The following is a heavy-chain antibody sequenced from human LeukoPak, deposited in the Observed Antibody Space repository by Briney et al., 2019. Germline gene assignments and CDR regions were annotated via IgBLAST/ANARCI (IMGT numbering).Heavy chain of an antibody. Sequence: GGSLRLSCAASGFTFSSYAMHWVRQAPGKGLEWVAVISYDGSNKYYADSVKGRFTISRDNSKNTLYLQMNSLRAEDTAVYFCAPANYISGNHPNYFAYWGQGTLVAVSS. CDR1: GFTFSSYA. J-gene: IGHJ4*02. CDR2: ISYDGSNK. V-gene: IGHV3-30-3*01. D-gene: IGHD3-10*01. CDR3: APANYISGNHPNYFAY.